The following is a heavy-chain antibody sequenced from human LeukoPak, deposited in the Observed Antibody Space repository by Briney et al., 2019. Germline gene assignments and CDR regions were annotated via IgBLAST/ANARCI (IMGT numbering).Heavy chain of an antibody. CDR3: ARGYSSSWADVIRYYYYYYMDV. CDR1: GFTFSSYA. D-gene: IGHD6-13*01. CDR2: IRGSGDRT. V-gene: IGHV3-23*01. Sequence: PGGSLRLSCAASGFTFSSYAMSWVRQAPGKGLEWVSAIRGSGDRTHYADSVKGRFTISRDNSKNTLYLQMNSLRAEDTAVYYCARGYSSSWADVIRYYYYYYMDVWGKGTTVTISS. J-gene: IGHJ6*03.